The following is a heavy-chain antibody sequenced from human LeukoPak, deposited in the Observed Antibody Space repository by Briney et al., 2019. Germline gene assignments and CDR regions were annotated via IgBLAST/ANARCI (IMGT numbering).Heavy chain of an antibody. Sequence: GGSLTLSCASSVFTFSSYSVNWVLQAPGQWLDSASSFSSRSSYIYYADSVKGRFTISRDNAKNSLYLQMNSLRAEDTAVYYCAREGGGIAAGVYYFDYWGQGTLVTVSS. CDR2: FSSRSSYI. CDR3: AREGGGIAAGVYYFDY. D-gene: IGHD6-13*01. J-gene: IGHJ4*02. CDR1: VFTFSSYS. V-gene: IGHV3-21*01.